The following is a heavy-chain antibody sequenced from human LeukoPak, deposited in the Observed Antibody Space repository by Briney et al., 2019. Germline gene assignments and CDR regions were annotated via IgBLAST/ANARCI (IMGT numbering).Heavy chain of an antibody. Sequence: GGSLRLSCAASEFTFSSYSMNWVRQAPGKGLEWVSHITASGTAMFYADSVKGRFTISRDNAKNSLYLQMNSLRDEDTAVYYCASSGSYRFDYWGQGTLVTVSS. V-gene: IGHV3-48*02. J-gene: IGHJ4*02. CDR3: ASSGSYRFDY. CDR1: EFTFSSYS. CDR2: ITASGTAM. D-gene: IGHD1-26*01.